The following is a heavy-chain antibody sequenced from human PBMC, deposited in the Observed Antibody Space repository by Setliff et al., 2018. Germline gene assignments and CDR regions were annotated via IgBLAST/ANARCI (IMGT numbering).Heavy chain of an antibody. CDR3: ARHFRSSKVQFLEYLTDYYFDS. CDR2: IYYSGST. V-gene: IGHV4-39*01. D-gene: IGHD3-3*01. CDR1: GGSITSDSYY. J-gene: IGHJ4*02. Sequence: SETLSLTCSVSGGSITSDSYYWGWVRQPPGKGLEWIGSIYYSGSTDYNSSLKSRVTISVDTSNNHFSLKLSSVTAADTAVYYCARHFRSSKVQFLEYLTDYYFDSWGQGTLVTVSS.